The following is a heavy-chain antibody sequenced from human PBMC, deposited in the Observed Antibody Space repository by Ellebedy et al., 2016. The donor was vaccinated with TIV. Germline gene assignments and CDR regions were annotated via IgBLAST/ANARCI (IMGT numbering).Heavy chain of an antibody. J-gene: IGHJ4*02. Sequence: SETLSLXCTVSGGSISSGGYYWSWIRQHPGKGLEWIGYIYYSGSTNYNPSLKSRVTISVDTSKNQFSLKLSSVTAADTAVYYCARGTYYYGSGGFDYWGQGTLVTVSS. CDR2: IYYSGST. V-gene: IGHV4-31*03. D-gene: IGHD3-10*01. CDR3: ARGTYYYGSGGFDY. CDR1: GGSISSGGYY.